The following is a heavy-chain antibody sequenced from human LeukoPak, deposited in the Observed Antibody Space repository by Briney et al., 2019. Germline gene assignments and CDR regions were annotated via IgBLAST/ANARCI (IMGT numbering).Heavy chain of an antibody. CDR1: GGSFSGYY. J-gene: IGHJ4*02. CDR3: ARGVRTMIVVVMKYYFDY. D-gene: IGHD3-22*01. V-gene: IGHV4-34*01. Sequence: PSETLSLTCAVYGGSFSGYYWSWIRQPPGKGLEWIGEINHSGSTNYNPSLKSRVTISVDTSKNQFSLKLSSVTAADTAVYYCARGVRTMIVVVMKYYFDYWGQGTLVTVSS. CDR2: INHSGST.